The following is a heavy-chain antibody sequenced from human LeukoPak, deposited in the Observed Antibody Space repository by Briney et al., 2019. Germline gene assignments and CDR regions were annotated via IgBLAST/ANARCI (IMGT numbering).Heavy chain of an antibody. Sequence: PGGSLRLSCAASGFTVSNTYMSWVRQAPGKGLEWVSVIYSGGATHYADSVKSRFTISRDNSKNTLYLQMNSLRAEDTAMYYCAREMRFGETAPGGQGTLVIVSS. CDR1: GFTVSNTY. V-gene: IGHV3-53*01. CDR3: AREMRFGETAP. D-gene: IGHD3-10*01. J-gene: IGHJ4*02. CDR2: IYSGGAT.